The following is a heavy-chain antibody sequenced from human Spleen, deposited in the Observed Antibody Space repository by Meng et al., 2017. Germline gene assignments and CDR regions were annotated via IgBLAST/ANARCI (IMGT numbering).Heavy chain of an antibody. CDR1: DDSISSYY. J-gene: IGHJ4*02. CDR2: IYHNGDT. D-gene: IGHD3-10*01. CDR3: ARGRGVIHPYYFDN. V-gene: IGHV4-59*01. Sequence: AGSLRLSCTVSDDSISSYYWNWIRQPPGKGLEWIGFIYHNGDTNYNPSLKSRVTISIDTSKNQFSLKLVSVTAADTAVYYCARGRGVIHPYYFDNWGQGNLVTVSS.